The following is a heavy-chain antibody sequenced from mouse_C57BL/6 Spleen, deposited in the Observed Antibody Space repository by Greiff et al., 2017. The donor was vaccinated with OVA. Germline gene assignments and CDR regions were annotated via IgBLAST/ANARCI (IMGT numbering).Heavy chain of an antibody. J-gene: IGHJ4*01. V-gene: IGHV1-18*01. Sequence: DVQLQESGPELVKPGASVKLPCKASGYTFTDYNMDWVKQSPGKSLEWIGDINPNNGGTNSNQKFKGKATLTVDKSSSTAYMELRSLTSGDTAGYYCARRTGNYYAMDYWGQGTSVTVSS. CDR2: INPNNGGT. CDR1: GYTFTDYN. D-gene: IGHD1-1*02. CDR3: ARRTGNYYAMDY.